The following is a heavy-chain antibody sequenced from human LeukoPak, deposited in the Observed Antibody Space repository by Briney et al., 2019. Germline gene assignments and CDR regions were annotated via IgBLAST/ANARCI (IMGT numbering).Heavy chain of an antibody. CDR3: ARGGYRDNWTGAFDI. J-gene: IGHJ3*02. CDR2: ISSSGSTI. Sequence: GGSLRLSCAASGFTFSDYYMSWIRQAPGKGLEWVSYISSSGSTIYYADSVKGRFTISRDNAKNSLYLQMNSLRSDDTAVYYCARGGYRDNWTGAFDIWGQGTMVTVSS. V-gene: IGHV3-11*01. CDR1: GFTFSDYY. D-gene: IGHD1-20*01.